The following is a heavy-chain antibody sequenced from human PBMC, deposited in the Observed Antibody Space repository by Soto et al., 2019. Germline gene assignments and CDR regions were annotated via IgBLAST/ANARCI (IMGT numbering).Heavy chain of an antibody. Sequence: SETLSLTCTVSGGSISSGSYSWSWIRQPPGKGLEWIGYIYNIGNTYSNPSLKSRVTMSVDTSRNQFSLKLSSVTAADTAVYYCARPYGTQQAGGFDVWGQGTLVTVSS. CDR2: IYNIGNT. D-gene: IGHD4-17*01. CDR3: ARPYGTQQAGGFDV. V-gene: IGHV4-61*01. CDR1: GGSISSGSYS. J-gene: IGHJ3*01.